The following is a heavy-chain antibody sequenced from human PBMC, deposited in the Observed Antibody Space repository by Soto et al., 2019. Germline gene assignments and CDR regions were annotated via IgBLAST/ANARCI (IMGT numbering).Heavy chain of an antibody. J-gene: IGHJ3*02. CDR2: IYTSGST. CDR3: ARDRITLANDAFDI. V-gene: IGHV4-4*07. CDR1: GGSISSYY. Sequence: LSLTCTVSGGSISSYYWSWIRQPAGKGLEWIGRIYTSGSTNYNPSLKSRVTMSVDTSKNQFSLNLSSVTAAADKAVYYCARDRITLANDAFDIWGQGTMVTVSS. D-gene: IGHD3-10*01.